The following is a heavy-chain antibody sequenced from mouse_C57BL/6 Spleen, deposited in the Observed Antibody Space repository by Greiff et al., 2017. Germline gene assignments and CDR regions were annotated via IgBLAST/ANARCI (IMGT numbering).Heavy chain of an antibody. J-gene: IGHJ4*01. Sequence: VQLQQSGPELVKPGASVKISCKASGYTFTDYYMNWVKQSHGKSLEWIGDINPNNGGTSYNQKFKGKATLTVDKSSSTAYMELRSLTSEDSAVYYCARVFITTVVATYYYAMDYWGQGTSVTVSS. CDR3: ARVFITTVVATYYYAMDY. D-gene: IGHD1-1*01. V-gene: IGHV1-26*01. CDR1: GYTFTDYY. CDR2: INPNNGGT.